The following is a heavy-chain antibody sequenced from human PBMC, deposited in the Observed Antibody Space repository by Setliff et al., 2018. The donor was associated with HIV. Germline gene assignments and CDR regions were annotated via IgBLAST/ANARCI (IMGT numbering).Heavy chain of an antibody. J-gene: IGHJ4*02. CDR2: LRTGTGDT. V-gene: IGHV1-3*04. CDR1: GYTFTSYS. CDR3: VRRATAAEVFDY. D-gene: IGHD6-13*01. Sequence: ASVKVSCKASGYTFTSYSMHWVRQAPGQRLEWMGWLRTGTGDTSYSVKFQGRLTITRDTSANTAYMELSNLRSEDTAVYYCVRRATAAEVFDYWGRGTLVTVSS.